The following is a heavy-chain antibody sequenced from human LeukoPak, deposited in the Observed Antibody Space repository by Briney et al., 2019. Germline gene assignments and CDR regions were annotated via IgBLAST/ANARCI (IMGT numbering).Heavy chain of an antibody. CDR1: EFTFSTYW. D-gene: IGHD4-23*01. V-gene: IGHV3-7*01. Sequence: GGSLRLSCGASEFTFSTYWMSWVRQAPGKGLEWVAIINQDGSERYLVDSVKGRFTISRDNAKNSLYLRMNSLRAEDTAVYYCARAVAARSFYFDYWGQGTLVTVSS. CDR3: ARAVAARSFYFDY. CDR2: INQDGSER. J-gene: IGHJ4*02.